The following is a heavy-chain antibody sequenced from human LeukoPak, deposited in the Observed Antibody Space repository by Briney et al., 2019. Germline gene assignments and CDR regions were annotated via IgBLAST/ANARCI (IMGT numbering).Heavy chain of an antibody. V-gene: IGHV4-34*01. Sequence: SETLSLTCAVYGGSFSGYYWSWIRQPPGKGLEWIGEINHSGSTNYNPSLKSRVTISVDTSKNQFSLKLSSVTAADTAVYYCARGYSSGWERDFDYWGQGTLVTVSS. CDR2: INHSGST. D-gene: IGHD6-19*01. CDR3: ARGYSSGWERDFDY. J-gene: IGHJ4*02. CDR1: GGSFSGYY.